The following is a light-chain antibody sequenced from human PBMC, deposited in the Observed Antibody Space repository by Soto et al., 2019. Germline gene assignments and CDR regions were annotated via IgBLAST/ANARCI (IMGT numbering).Light chain of an antibody. Sequence: EIVLTQSPGTLSFSPGERATLSCRASQSVRSVYLAWYQQKPGQAPRLLIYGASSRATGIPDRFSGSGSGTDFTLTVSRLEPEDFAVFYCQQYGSSPPTFGQGTKVDIK. CDR1: QSVRSVY. J-gene: IGKJ2*01. CDR3: QQYGSSPPT. V-gene: IGKV3-20*01. CDR2: GAS.